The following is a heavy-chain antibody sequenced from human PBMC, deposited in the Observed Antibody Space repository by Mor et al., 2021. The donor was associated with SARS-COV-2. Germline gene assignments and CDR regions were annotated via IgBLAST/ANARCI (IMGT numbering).Heavy chain of an antibody. V-gene: IGHV4-59*01. J-gene: IGHJ4*02. Sequence: RQPPGKGLEWIGYIYYSGSTNYNPSLKSRVTISVDASKNQFSLKLSSVTAADTAVYYCARVNYFDSSGYYYEDYWGQG. D-gene: IGHD3-22*01. CDR3: ARVNYFDSSGYYYEDY. CDR2: IYYSGST.